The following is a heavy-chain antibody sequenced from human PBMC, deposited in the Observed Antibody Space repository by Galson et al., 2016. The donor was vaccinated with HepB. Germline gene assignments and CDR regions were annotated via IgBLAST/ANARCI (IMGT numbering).Heavy chain of an antibody. Sequence: SLRLSCAASGFTFSSYGMHWVRQAPGKGLEWVAVISYDGSNKYYADSVKGRFTISRDNSKNTPYLQMNSLRAEDTAVYYCATPYYDFWSGYNPFDYWGQGTLATVSS. V-gene: IGHV3-30*03. J-gene: IGHJ4*02. CDR1: GFTFSSYG. CDR3: ATPYYDFWSGYNPFDY. D-gene: IGHD3-3*01. CDR2: ISYDGSNK.